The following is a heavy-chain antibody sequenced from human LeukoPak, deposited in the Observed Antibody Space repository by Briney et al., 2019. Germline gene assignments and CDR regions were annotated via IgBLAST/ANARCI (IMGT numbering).Heavy chain of an antibody. Sequence: SETLSLTCTVSGDSISSYHWSWIRQPPEKGLEWIAYISYSGSTNYNPSLKSRVTISVDTSKTQFSLKMNSVTAADTAVYYCARLQRITMAGPDYWYFDLWGRGTLVTVSS. J-gene: IGHJ2*01. CDR1: GDSISSYH. CDR2: ISYSGST. CDR3: ARLQRITMAGPDYWYFDL. V-gene: IGHV4-59*01. D-gene: IGHD3-10*01.